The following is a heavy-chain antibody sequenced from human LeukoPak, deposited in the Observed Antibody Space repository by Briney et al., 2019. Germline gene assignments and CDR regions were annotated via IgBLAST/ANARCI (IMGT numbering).Heavy chain of an antibody. CDR1: GGSISSYY. CDR3: ARGSSSARGYYYYYKDI. CDR2: IYYSGST. V-gene: IGHV4-59*01. J-gene: IGHJ6*03. D-gene: IGHD6-6*01. Sequence: SETLSLACTVSGGSISSYYWSWIRQPPGKGLEWIGYIYYSGSTNYNPSLMSRVTMSLDSSKNQFSLRLSSVTAADTAVYYCARGSSSARGYYYYYKDIWGKGTTVTVSS.